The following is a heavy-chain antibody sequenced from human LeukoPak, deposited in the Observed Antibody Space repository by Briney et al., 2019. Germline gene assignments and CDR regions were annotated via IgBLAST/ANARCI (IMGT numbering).Heavy chain of an antibody. CDR2: ISSNGGST. Sequence: GGSLRLSCAASGFTFSSYAMHWVRQAPGKGLEYVSAISSNGGSTYYANSVKGRFTISRDNSKNTLYLQMGSLRAEDMAVYYCARVRFYGADCSGGSCYSYYYYYMDVWGKGTTVTVSS. V-gene: IGHV3-64*01. J-gene: IGHJ6*03. CDR1: GFTFSSYA. D-gene: IGHD2-15*01. CDR3: ARVRFYGADCSGGSCYSYYYYYMDV.